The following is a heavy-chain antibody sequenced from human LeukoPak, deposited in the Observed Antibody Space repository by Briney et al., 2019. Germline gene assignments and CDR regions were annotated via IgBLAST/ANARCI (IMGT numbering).Heavy chain of an antibody. Sequence: GGSLRLSCAASGFTFSVYWMSWVRQAPGKGLEWVASIKQGGSEKYYVDSVKGRFTISRDNAKNSLYLQMNSLRAEDTAVYHCARDRATAGIFDYWGQGALVTVSS. CDR3: ARDRATAGIFDY. J-gene: IGHJ4*02. CDR1: GFTFSVYW. D-gene: IGHD6-13*01. CDR2: IKQGGSEK. V-gene: IGHV3-7*01.